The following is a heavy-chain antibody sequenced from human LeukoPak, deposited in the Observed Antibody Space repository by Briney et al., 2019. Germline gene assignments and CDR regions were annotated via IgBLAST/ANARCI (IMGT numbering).Heavy chain of an antibody. CDR3: AHRPATTMANYFDY. CDR1: GFSLSTSGMG. CDR2: IYWNDDK. V-gene: IGHV2-5*01. D-gene: IGHD5-18*01. Sequence: ESGPTLVKPTQTLTLTCTFSGFSLSTSGMGVGWIRQPPGRALEWLALIYWNDDKRYSPSLKSRLTIAKDTSKSQVVLTMTNMDPVDTATYYCAHRPATTMANYFDYWGQGTLVTVSS. J-gene: IGHJ4*02.